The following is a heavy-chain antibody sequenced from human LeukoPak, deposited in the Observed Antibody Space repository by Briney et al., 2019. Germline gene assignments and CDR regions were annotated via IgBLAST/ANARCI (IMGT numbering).Heavy chain of an antibody. CDR1: GGSMNSGSYY. D-gene: IGHD1-26*01. CDR3: ARTPQEGGSYYFDY. V-gene: IGHV4-61*02. CDR2: LHVSGSS. J-gene: IGHJ4*02. Sequence: SQTLSLTCTVSGGSMNSGSYYWIWIRQPAGKGLEWIGRLHVSGSSNYNPSLKSRVTISADLSSNQFSLRLSSVTAADTAMYYCARTPQEGGSYYFDYWGQGTLVTVSS.